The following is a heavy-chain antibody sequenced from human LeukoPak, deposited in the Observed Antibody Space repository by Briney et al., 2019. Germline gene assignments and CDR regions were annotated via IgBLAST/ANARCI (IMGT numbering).Heavy chain of an antibody. V-gene: IGHV1-8*01. D-gene: IGHD3-3*01. CDR1: GYTFTSYD. Sequence: ASVKVSCKASGYTFTSYDINWVRQATGQGLEWMGWMNPNSGNTGYAQKFQGRVTMTRNTSISTAYMELNSLRSEDTAVYYCARGGSLYDDFWSGYYYYYYGMDVWGQGTTVTVSS. J-gene: IGHJ6*02. CDR3: ARGGSLYDDFWSGYYYYYYGMDV. CDR2: MNPNSGNT.